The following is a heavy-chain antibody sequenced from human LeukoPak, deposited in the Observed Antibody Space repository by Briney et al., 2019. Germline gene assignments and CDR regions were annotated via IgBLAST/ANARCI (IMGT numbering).Heavy chain of an antibody. V-gene: IGHV3-23*01. D-gene: IGHD3-22*01. CDR1: GFRFSNYA. CDR3: ARTGYYYDSSGPTEDYYYYCGMDV. J-gene: IGHJ6*02. CDR2: ISGGDGFT. Sequence: GGSLRLSCAASGFRFSNYAMSWVRQAPGKGLEWVSSISGGDGFTYYADSVRGRFTISRDNSKNALYLQMNSLRAEDTAVYYCARTGYYYDSSGPTEDYYYYCGMDVWGQGTTVTVSS.